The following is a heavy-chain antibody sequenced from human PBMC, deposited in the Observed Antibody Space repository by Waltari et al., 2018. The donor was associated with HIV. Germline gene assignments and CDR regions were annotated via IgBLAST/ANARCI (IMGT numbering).Heavy chain of an antibody. V-gene: IGHV5-51*03. Sequence: EVQLVQSVAVVLKPEESLMTSCPGLGYSFTPFSFRGVRLIPGKGLEWMWIVYPSDSDTRYGPSVQGQVTISADKSISTAYLQWSSLKASDTAMYYCAGSPVYYDSSGYGDYWGQGTLVTVSS. CDR3: AGSPVYYDSSGYGDY. CDR2: VYPSDSDT. D-gene: IGHD3-22*01. J-gene: IGHJ4*02. CDR1: GYSFTPFS.